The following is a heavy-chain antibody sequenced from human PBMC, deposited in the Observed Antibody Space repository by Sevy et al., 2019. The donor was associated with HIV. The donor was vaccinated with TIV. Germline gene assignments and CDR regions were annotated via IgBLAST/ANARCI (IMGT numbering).Heavy chain of an antibody. CDR2: IYYNGRT. D-gene: IGHD6-19*01. CDR3: ARLRWLVSNSFDY. Sequence: SETLSLTCTVSGGSIPSTSYYWGWIRQPPGKGLEWIGNIYYNGRTYYNPSLKSRVTISVDLSKKQFSLNLTSVTAADTATYYCARLRWLVSNSFDYWGQGALVTVSS. J-gene: IGHJ4*02. CDR1: GGSIPSTSYY. V-gene: IGHV4-39*01.